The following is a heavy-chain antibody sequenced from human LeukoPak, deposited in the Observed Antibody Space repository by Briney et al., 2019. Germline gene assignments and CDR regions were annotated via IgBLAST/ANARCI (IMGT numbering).Heavy chain of an antibody. J-gene: IGHJ4*02. CDR3: ASGTVPYY. V-gene: IGHV6-1*01. Sequence: SQTLSLTCAISGGIVSSNSAAWNWIRQSPSRGLEWLGRTHYRSKCNIDYAGSVRSRITINPDTSKNQFSLQMNSVTAEDTSADVCASGTVPYYWGQGTLVTVSS. CDR1: GGIVSSNSAA. CDR2: THYRSKCNI. D-gene: IGHD1-1*01.